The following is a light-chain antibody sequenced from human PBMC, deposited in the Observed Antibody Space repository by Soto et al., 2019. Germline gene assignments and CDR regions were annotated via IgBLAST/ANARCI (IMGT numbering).Light chain of an antibody. Sequence: QSVLTQPASVSGSPGQSITISCTGTSSDVRSYNLVSWYQQHPGKAPILMIYEGSKRPSGVSNRVSGSKSGNTACLTISALHAEDEADYYCCSYAGSSTYVFGTGTKVTVL. V-gene: IGLV2-23*01. CDR3: CSYAGSSTYV. CDR2: EGS. CDR1: SSDVRSYNL. J-gene: IGLJ1*01.